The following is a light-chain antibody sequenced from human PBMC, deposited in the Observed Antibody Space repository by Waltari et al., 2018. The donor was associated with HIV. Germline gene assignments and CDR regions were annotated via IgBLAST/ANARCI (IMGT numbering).Light chain of an antibody. J-gene: IGLJ2*01. Sequence: QSVLTQSPSASGTPGQRVTISCSGSGSNIGSNTVHWYQQVPGTAPKLLLYRNNRRPSGVPDRFSGSKSGASAPLAISGLQSEDEADYYCAAWDDSLNGPVFGGGTRLTVL. CDR1: GSNIGSNT. CDR2: RNN. V-gene: IGLV1-44*01. CDR3: AAWDDSLNGPV.